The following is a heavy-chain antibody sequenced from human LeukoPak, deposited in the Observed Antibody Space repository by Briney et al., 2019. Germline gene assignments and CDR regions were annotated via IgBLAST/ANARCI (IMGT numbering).Heavy chain of an antibody. CDR2: INSSSSYI. Sequence: PGGSLRLSCAASGFTFSSYSMNWVRQAPGKGLEWVSSINSSSSYIYYADSVKGRFTISRDNAKNSLYLQMNSLRAEDTAVYYCATSGKVATDYWGQGTLVTVSS. CDR1: GFTFSSYS. CDR3: ATSGKVATDY. V-gene: IGHV3-21*01. D-gene: IGHD5-12*01. J-gene: IGHJ4*02.